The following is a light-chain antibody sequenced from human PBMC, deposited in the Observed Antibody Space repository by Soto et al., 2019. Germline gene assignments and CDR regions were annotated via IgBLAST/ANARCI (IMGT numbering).Light chain of an antibody. J-gene: IGKJ3*01. CDR2: GAS. V-gene: IGKV3-20*01. Sequence: IVLTQSPGTLSLSPGERATLYCRASQSVSSSYLGWYQQKPGQAPRLLIYGASTRATGIPDRFSGSGSGTDFTLTISRLEPEDFAVYYCQYYGSSPFTFGPGTKVDI. CDR3: QYYGSSPFT. CDR1: QSVSSSY.